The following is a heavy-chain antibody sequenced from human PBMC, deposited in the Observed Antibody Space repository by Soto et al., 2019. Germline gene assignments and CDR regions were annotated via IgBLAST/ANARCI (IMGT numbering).Heavy chain of an antibody. CDR1: GFIFRNHV. J-gene: IGHJ5*02. CDR3: AKIPSRGMIFGAGS. V-gene: IGHV3-23*05. Sequence: EVQLLESGGGLVQPGGSLRLSCAASGFIFRNHVLNWVRQAPGKGLEWVSAIDNSGDGSFYADSVKGRFIISRDNSKDTVFLHMSNLRLEDTAFYYCAKIPSRGMIFGAGSWGQGTLVTVSS. D-gene: IGHD3-3*01. CDR2: IDNSGDGS.